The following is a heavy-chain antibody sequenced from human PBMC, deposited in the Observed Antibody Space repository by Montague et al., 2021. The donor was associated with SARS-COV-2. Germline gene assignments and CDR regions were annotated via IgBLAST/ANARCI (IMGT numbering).Heavy chain of an antibody. CDR1: GDSMTSGSHF. D-gene: IGHD3-10*02. V-gene: IGHV4-61*09. CDR2: IQTSGTS. Sequence: TLSLTCTVSGDSMTSGSHFWSWIRQPAGKGLEWIGHIQTSGTSNYNPSLRNRITLSIDTSRNQFSLRLRSVTAAASGVYFCARDRPESWRISPGLAGLFATVVHSAGGMDAWGRGTTVIVS. J-gene: IGHJ6*02. CDR3: ARDRPESWRISPGLAGLFATVVHSAGGMDA.